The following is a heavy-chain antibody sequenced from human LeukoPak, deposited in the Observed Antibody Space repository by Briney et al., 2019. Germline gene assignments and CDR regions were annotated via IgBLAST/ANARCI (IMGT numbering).Heavy chain of an antibody. Sequence: PSETLSLTCTVSGGSISSSSYYWGWIRQPPGKGLEWIGSIYYSGSTYYNPSPKSRVTISVDTSKNQFSLKLSSVTAADTAVYYCARHRPDYDILTGYYYYFDYWGQGTLVTVSS. CDR3: ARHRPDYDILTGYYYYFDY. D-gene: IGHD3-9*01. CDR1: GGSISSSSYY. V-gene: IGHV4-39*01. J-gene: IGHJ4*02. CDR2: IYYSGST.